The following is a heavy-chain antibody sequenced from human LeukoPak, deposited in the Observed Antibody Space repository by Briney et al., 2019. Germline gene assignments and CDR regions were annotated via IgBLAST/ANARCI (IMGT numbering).Heavy chain of an antibody. Sequence: GGSLRLSCAASGFTFSNHAMSWVRQSQGKGLEWVSSIRPSGGATYYADAVKGRFTISRDNSKNTLYLQMNSLRAEDTAVHYCVKGPTTVTTAFDYWGQGTLVSVSS. CDR1: GFTFSNHA. J-gene: IGHJ4*02. CDR2: IRPSGGAT. V-gene: IGHV3-23*01. CDR3: VKGPTTVTTAFDY. D-gene: IGHD4-17*01.